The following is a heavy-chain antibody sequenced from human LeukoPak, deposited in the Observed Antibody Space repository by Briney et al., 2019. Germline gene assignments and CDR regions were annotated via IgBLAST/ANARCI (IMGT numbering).Heavy chain of an antibody. CDR1: GGSISSSSYY. CDR2: IYYTGTT. Sequence: SETLSLTCTVSGGSISSSSYYWGWIRQPPGKGLEWIGSIYYTGTTYYSPSLWGRLTMSVETSKNQFSLRLTSVTAADTAVYYCAREITMTVVVDRGQGTLVTVPS. D-gene: IGHD3-22*01. J-gene: IGHJ4*02. V-gene: IGHV4-39*07. CDR3: AREITMTVVVD.